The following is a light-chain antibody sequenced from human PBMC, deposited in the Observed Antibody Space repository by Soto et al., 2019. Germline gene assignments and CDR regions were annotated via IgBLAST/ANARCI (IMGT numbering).Light chain of an antibody. CDR1: QSIGNW. CDR2: KAS. Sequence: DIQMTQSPSTLSASVGDRVTITCRASQSIGNWMAWYQQKPGKAPKLLIYKASTLESGVPSRFSGSGSGTDFTLTISSLQPDDFATYYCQHYNSYSEAFGQGTKVDIK. V-gene: IGKV1-5*03. J-gene: IGKJ1*01. CDR3: QHYNSYSEA.